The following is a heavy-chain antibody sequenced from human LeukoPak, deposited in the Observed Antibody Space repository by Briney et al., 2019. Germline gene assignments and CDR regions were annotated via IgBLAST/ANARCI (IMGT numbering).Heavy chain of an antibody. Sequence: GASVKVSCKASGYTFTSYAMHWVRQAPGQRLEWMGWINAGNGNTKYSQKFQGRVTITRDTSASTAYMELSSLRSEDTAVYYCARGSPSYYYDSSGYFGKPFDYWGQGTLVTVSS. J-gene: IGHJ4*02. CDR1: GYTFTSYA. CDR2: INAGNGNT. CDR3: ARGSPSYYYDSSGYFGKPFDY. V-gene: IGHV1-3*01. D-gene: IGHD3-22*01.